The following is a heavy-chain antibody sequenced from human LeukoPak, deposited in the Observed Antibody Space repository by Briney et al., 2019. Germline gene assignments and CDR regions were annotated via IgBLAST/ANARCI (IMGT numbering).Heavy chain of an antibody. CDR3: ARTVPPYFDY. CDR1: GFTVSSNY. CDR2: IYGGGNT. J-gene: IGHJ4*02. Sequence: GGSLRLSCAAPGFTVSSNYMSWVRQAPGKGLEWVSVIYGGGNTYYADSVKGRFTISRDNSKNTLYLQMNSLGAEDTAVYYCARTVPPYFDYWGQGTLVTVSS. V-gene: IGHV3-66*01.